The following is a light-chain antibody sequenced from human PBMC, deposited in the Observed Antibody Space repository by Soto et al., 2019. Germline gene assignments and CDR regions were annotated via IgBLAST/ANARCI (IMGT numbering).Light chain of an antibody. CDR3: QQRSNWRIT. Sequence: EIVLTQSPATLSLSPGERATLSCRASQSVSSYLAWYQQKPGQAPRLLIYDASNRATGIPARFSGSGSGTDFTLTISSLEPEDFAVDYCQQRSNWRITFGGGTKVEIK. CDR2: DAS. J-gene: IGKJ4*01. V-gene: IGKV3-11*01. CDR1: QSVSSY.